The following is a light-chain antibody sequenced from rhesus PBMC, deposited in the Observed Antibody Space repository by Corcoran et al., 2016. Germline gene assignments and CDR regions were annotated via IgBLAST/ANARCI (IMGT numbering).Light chain of an antibody. CDR1: QGISNW. CDR2: RAS. CDR3: QQHDNSPLT. V-gene: IGKV1-69*01. J-gene: IGKJ4*01. Sequence: DIQMTQSPSSLSASVGDRVTITCRASQGISNWLAWYQQKPGKAPNLLIYRASNLETGVPSRFSGSGSGTEFTLTISSLQPEDIATYYCQQHDNSPLTFGGGTKVEL.